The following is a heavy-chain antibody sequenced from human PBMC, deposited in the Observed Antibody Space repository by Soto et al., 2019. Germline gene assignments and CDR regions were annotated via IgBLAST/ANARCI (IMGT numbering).Heavy chain of an antibody. Sequence: QVQLVQSGAEVNKPGSSVKVSCKASGGTFSSYAISWVRQAPGQGLEWMGGIIPIFGTANYAQKFQGRVTITADESTSTAYMELSSLRSEDTAVYYCARARSGGLVILFDFDYWGQGTLVTVSS. CDR1: GGTFSSYA. CDR2: IIPIFGTA. CDR3: ARARSGGLVILFDFDY. V-gene: IGHV1-69*01. J-gene: IGHJ4*02. D-gene: IGHD3-9*01.